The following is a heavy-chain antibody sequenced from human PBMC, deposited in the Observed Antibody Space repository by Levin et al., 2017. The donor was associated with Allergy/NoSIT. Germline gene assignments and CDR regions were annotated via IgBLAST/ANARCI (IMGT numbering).Heavy chain of an antibody. CDR2: ISDSNDNT. CDR1: GFTFSSYA. Sequence: QLGESLKISCAASGFTFSSYAMSWVRQAPGKGLEWVSTISDSNDNTYYTDSVKGRFTISRDNSKNTLYLQMTSLRAEDTASYFCAKSITTITGDRGAFWGQGALVTVSS. V-gene: IGHV3-23*01. D-gene: IGHD1-20*01. CDR3: AKSITTITGDRGAF. J-gene: IGHJ4*02.